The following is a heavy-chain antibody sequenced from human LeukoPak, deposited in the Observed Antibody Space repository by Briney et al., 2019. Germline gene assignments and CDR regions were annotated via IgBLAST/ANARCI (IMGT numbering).Heavy chain of an antibody. D-gene: IGHD1-1*01. J-gene: IGHJ4*02. V-gene: IGHV3-48*01. Sequence: SRGSLRLSCAASGFTFSAYSMNWVRQAPGKGLEWISYIGISSGNTKYADSVKGRFTISGDKAKNSLYLQMNSLRVEDTAVYYCARDYKCAFDNWGQGTLVTVSS. CDR3: ARDYKCAFDN. CDR2: IGISSGNT. CDR1: GFTFSAYS.